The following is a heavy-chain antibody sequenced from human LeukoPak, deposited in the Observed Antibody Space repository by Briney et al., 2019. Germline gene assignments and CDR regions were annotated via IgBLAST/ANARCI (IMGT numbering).Heavy chain of an antibody. CDR3: ARVMTARVWFGEAAVYYMDV. CDR1: GGSISSYY. V-gene: IGHV4-59*01. D-gene: IGHD3-10*01. CDR2: IYYSGST. J-gene: IGHJ6*03. Sequence: SETLSLTCTVSGGSISSYYWSWIRQPPGKGLEWIGYIYYSGSTNYNPSLKSRVTISVDTSKNQFSLKLSSVTAADTAVYYCARVMTARVWFGEAAVYYMDVWGKGTTVTISS.